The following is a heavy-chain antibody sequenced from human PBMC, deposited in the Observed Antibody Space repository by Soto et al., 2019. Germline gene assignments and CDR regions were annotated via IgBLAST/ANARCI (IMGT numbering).Heavy chain of an antibody. CDR2: ISTSSNNM. J-gene: IGHJ4*02. Sequence: EVPLVESGGVLVKPGGSLRLSCAGSGFTFSGYSMNWVRQAPGKGLEWVSSISTSSNNMYYADSVKGRFTMSRDHAKNSLYLPMNRLRVEDTAVYYFARDLASATGTFDYWGQGTLVTVSS. CDR1: GFTFSGYS. D-gene: IGHD1-1*01. CDR3: ARDLASATGTFDY. V-gene: IGHV3-21*01.